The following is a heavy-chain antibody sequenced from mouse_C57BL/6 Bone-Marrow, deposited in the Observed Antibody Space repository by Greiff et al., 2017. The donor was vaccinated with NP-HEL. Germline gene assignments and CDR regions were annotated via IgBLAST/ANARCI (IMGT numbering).Heavy chain of an antibody. CDR3: ARWDYDGNFDY. D-gene: IGHD1-1*01. V-gene: IGHV1-9*01. CDR1: GYTFTGYW. CDR2: ILPGSGST. J-gene: IGHJ2*01. Sequence: QVQLKQSGAELMKPGASVKLSCKATGYTFTGYWIEWVKQRPGHGLEWIGEILPGSGSTNYNAKFKGKATFTADTSSNTAYMQLSSLTTEDSAIYYGARWDYDGNFDYWGQGTTLTVSS.